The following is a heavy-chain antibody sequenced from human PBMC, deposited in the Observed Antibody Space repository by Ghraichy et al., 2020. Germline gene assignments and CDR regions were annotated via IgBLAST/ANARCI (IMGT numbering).Heavy chain of an antibody. CDR1: GFTFSNYA. CDR2: ISAIGDRT. Sequence: GALRLSCAASGFTFSNYAMNWVRLAPERGLEWVSSISAIGDRTYYADSVNGRFTISRDNSKNTLYLEMNTLRADDTAVYYSARFSACGGHCPSDYWGQGALVTVSS. D-gene: IGHD2-21*01. J-gene: IGHJ4*02. CDR3: ARFSACGGHCPSDY. V-gene: IGHV3-23*01.